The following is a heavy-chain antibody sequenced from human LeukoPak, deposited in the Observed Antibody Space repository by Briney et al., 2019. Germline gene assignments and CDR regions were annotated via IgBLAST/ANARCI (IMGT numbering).Heavy chain of an antibody. J-gene: IGHJ4*02. CDR1: GYTFTGYY. V-gene: IGHV1-2*02. D-gene: IGHD5-18*01. Sequence: ASVKVSCKASGYTFTGYYMHWLRQAPGQGLEWMGWINPNSGGTNFAQKFQGRVTMTRDTSISTAYMELTRLRSDDTAVYYCATRSGGIQLWLREINWGQGTLVTVSS. CDR3: ATRSGGIQLWLREIN. CDR2: INPNSGGT.